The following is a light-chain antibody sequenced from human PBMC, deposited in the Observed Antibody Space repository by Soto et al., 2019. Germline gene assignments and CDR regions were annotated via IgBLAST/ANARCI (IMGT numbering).Light chain of an antibody. CDR1: SSDVGGYNS. Sequence: QSVLTQPRSVSGSPGQSVTISCTGASSDVGGYNSVSWYQQHPVKAPKLMIYDVNKRPSGVPDRFSGSKSGNTASLTISGLQTEDEADYYCCSYAGTSYVFGTGTKVTLL. J-gene: IGLJ1*01. V-gene: IGLV2-11*01. CDR3: CSYAGTSYV. CDR2: DVN.